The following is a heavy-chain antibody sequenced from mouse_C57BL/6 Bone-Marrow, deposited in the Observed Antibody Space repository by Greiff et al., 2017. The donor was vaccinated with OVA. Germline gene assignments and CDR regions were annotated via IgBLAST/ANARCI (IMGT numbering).Heavy chain of an antibody. J-gene: IGHJ2*01. CDR3: ARARRGYFDY. Sequence: EVQLQESGPGMVKPSQSLSLTCTVTGYSITSGYDWHWIRHFPGNKLELLGYIRYSGSNNYNTSLKSRISITHDTSKNHFFLKCNSGATEDTATYYCARARRGYFDYWGQGTTLTVSS. V-gene: IGHV3-1*01. CDR1: GYSITSGYD. CDR2: IRYSGSN.